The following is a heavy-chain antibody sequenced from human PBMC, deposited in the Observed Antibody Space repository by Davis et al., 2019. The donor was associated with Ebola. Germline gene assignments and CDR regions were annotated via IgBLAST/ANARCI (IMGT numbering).Heavy chain of an antibody. CDR1: GGSISSYY. J-gene: IGHJ2*01. CDR2: IYYSGST. Sequence: SETLSLTCTVSGGSISSYYWSWIRQPPGKGLEWIGYIYYSGSTNYNPSLKSRVTISVDTSKNQFSLKLSSVTAADTAVYYCARAYCSGGSCYPWYFDLWGRGTTVTVSS. D-gene: IGHD2-15*01. V-gene: IGHV4-59*01. CDR3: ARAYCSGGSCYPWYFDL.